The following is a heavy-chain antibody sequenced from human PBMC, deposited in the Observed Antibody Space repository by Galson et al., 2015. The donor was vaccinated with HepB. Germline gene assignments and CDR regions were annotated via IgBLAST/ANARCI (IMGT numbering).Heavy chain of an antibody. CDR3: AGIAAAGTWSWFDP. D-gene: IGHD6-13*01. CDR2: ISYDRRNK. J-gene: IGHJ5*02. CDR1: GFAFSNYD. V-gene: IGHV3-30*04. Sequence: SLRLSCAASGFAFSNYDMHWVRQAPDEGLEWVAVISYDRRNKNYADSVKGRFTMSRDNSKNTLYLQMNSLRADDTAVYYCAGIAAAGTWSWFDPWGQGTLVTVSS.